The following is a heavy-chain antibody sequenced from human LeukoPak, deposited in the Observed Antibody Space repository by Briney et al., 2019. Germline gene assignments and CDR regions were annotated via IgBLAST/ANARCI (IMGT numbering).Heavy chain of an antibody. Sequence: SGPTLVNPTQTFTLTCTFSGFSLSTSGMCVSWIRQPPGKALEWLARIDWDDDKYYSTSLKTRLTISKDTSKNQVVLTMTNMDPVDTATYYCARTYTAMVPYYFDYWGQGTLVTVSS. CDR1: GFSLSTSGMC. J-gene: IGHJ4*02. V-gene: IGHV2-70*11. D-gene: IGHD5-18*01. CDR3: ARTYTAMVPYYFDY. CDR2: IDWDDDK.